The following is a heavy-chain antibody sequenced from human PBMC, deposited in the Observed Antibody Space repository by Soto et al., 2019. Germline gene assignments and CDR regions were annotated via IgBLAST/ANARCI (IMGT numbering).Heavy chain of an antibody. CDR3: ARLYASGWFYYKH. CDR1: GFSFNNYW. Sequence: GESLKISCKGSGFSFNNYWIAWVRQMPGKGLVWMGIIYPADSEVKYSPSFQGQVTISADKSISTAYLQWHSVKSSDTAIYYCARLYASGWFYYKHWGQGTLVTVSS. V-gene: IGHV5-51*01. J-gene: IGHJ1*01. CDR2: IYPADSEV. D-gene: IGHD6-19*01.